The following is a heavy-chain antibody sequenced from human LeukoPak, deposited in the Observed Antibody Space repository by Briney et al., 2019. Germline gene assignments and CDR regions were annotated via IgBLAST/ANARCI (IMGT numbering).Heavy chain of an antibody. D-gene: IGHD6-25*01. V-gene: IGHV4-59*12. CDR1: GGSISSYY. J-gene: IGHJ5*02. CDR2: IYYSGST. Sequence: SETLSLTSTVSGGSISSYYWSWIRQPPGKGLEWIGYIYYSGSTNYNPSLKSRVTISVDTSKNQFSLKLSSVTAADTAVYSCAREGGDPRWLDPWGQGTLVTVSS. CDR3: AREGGDPRWLDP.